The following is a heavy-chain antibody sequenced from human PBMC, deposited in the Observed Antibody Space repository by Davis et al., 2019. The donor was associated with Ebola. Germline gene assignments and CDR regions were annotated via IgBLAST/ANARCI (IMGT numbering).Heavy chain of an antibody. V-gene: IGHV3-30*02. CDR2: IRYDGSNK. J-gene: IGHJ6*02. CDR3: AKPHLYGMDV. Sequence: GGSLRPSCEAPGFTFSSYGMHWVRQAPGKGLEWVAFIRYDGSNKYFADSVKGRFTISRDNSKNTLYLQMNSLRAEDTAVYYCAKPHLYGMDVWGQGTTVTVSS. CDR1: GFTFSSYG.